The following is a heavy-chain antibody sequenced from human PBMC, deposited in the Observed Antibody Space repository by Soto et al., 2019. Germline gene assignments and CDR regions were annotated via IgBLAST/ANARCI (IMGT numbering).Heavy chain of an antibody. CDR1: GFTFSSYA. D-gene: IGHD6-6*01. V-gene: IGHV3-23*01. J-gene: IGHJ4*02. CDR3: VKSAAARPNRYLDS. Sequence: GGSLRLSCAATGFTFSSYAMSWVRQAQGKGLEWVSVISGSGGGTYYADSVKGRFTIFRDKSKNTLYLRINSLRVEDTAVVYCVKSAAARPNRYLDSGGQGTRVTAS. CDR2: ISGSGGGT.